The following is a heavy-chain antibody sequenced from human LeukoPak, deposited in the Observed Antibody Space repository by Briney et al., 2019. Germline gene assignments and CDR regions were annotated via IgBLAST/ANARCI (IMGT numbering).Heavy chain of an antibody. V-gene: IGHV3-23*01. J-gene: IGHJ3*02. CDR2: ISGSGGST. Sequence: GGSLRLSCAASGFTFSSYAMSWVRQAPGKGLEWVSAISGSGGSTYYADSVKGRFTISRDNSKNTLYLQMNSLRAEDTAVYYCAKFVRGRSVVVAAYDAFDIWGQGTMVTASS. CDR3: AKFVRGRSVVVAAYDAFDI. D-gene: IGHD2-15*01. CDR1: GFTFSSYA.